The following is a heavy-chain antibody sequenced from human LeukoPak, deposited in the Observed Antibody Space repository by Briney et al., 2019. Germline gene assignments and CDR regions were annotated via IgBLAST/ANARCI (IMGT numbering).Heavy chain of an antibody. CDR1: GFTVSSNY. J-gene: IGHJ4*02. V-gene: IGHV3-66*01. D-gene: IGHD3-22*01. CDR3: ARNLYYYDSSGYYYY. CDR2: IYTVGST. Sequence: GGSLRLSCAVCGFTVSSNYMSWVRQAPRKGLVWDSPIYTVGSTYYAGSVKGRFTISRDNSKNMLYLQMNSLRAEDTAVYYCARNLYYYDSSGYYYYWGQGTLVTVSS.